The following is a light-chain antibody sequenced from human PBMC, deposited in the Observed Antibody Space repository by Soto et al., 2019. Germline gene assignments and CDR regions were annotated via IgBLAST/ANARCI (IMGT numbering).Light chain of an antibody. J-gene: IGLJ1*01. CDR2: DVT. V-gene: IGLV2-14*03. CDR1: SSDVGGYDY. Sequence: VLAQPASVAGSPSEAVVISCTGTSSDVGGYDYVSWYQQHPDKAPKLMIYDVTNRPAGVSNRFSGSKSGNTASLTISGLQAEDEADYYCSSYTSSSTYVFGTGTKVTVL. CDR3: SSYTSSSTYV.